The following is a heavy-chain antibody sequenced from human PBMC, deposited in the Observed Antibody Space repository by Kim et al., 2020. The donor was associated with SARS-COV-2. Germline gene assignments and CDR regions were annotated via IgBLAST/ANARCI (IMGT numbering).Heavy chain of an antibody. V-gene: IGHV4-34*01. D-gene: IGHD3-10*01. CDR3: ARGPRRVRGVGYAFDI. J-gene: IGHJ3*02. CDR2: INHSGST. CDR1: GGSFSGYY. Sequence: SETLSLTCAVYGGSFSGYYWSWIRQPPGKGLEWIGEINHSGSTNYNPSLKSRVTISVDTSKNQFSLKLSSVTAADTAVYYCARGPRRVRGVGYAFDIWG.